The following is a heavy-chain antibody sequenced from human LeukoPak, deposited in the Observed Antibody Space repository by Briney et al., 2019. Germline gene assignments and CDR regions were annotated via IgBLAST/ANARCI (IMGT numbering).Heavy chain of an antibody. D-gene: IGHD1-1*01. V-gene: IGHV3-53*01. CDR3: ARGHAGYN. CDR1: GFTVSSNH. J-gene: IGHJ4*02. CDR2: IYSGGST. Sequence: GGSLRLSCAASGFTVSSNHMSWVRQAPGKGLEWVSVIYSGGSTDYADSVKGRFTISRDNLKNTLYLQMNTLRAEDTAVYYCARGHAGYNWGQGTLVTVSS.